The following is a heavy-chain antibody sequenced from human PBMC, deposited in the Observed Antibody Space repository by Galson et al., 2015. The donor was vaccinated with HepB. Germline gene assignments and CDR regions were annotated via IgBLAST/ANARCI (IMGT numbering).Heavy chain of an antibody. CDR1: GFTFSSYA. V-gene: IGHV3-30-3*01. Sequence: SLRLSCAASGFTFSSYAMHWVRQAPGKGLEWVAVISYDGSNKYYADSVKGRFTISRDNSKNTLYLQMNSLRAEDTAVYYCARDDSSGYYRQGSFDYWGQGTLVTVSS. CDR3: ARDDSSGYYRQGSFDY. J-gene: IGHJ4*02. D-gene: IGHD3-22*01. CDR2: ISYDGSNK.